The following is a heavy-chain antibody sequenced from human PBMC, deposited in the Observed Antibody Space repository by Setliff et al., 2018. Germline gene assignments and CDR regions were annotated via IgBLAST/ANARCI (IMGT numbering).Heavy chain of an antibody. J-gene: IGHJ4*02. Sequence: ASVKVSCKASGGTFSNFAISWVRQAPGQGLEWMGGIIPIFPSPKYAQKFQGRVTITADESTCSAYMELSSLRFEDTAVYYCARSRGTWGTSFGYWGQGTLVTVSS. CDR3: ARSRGTWGTSFGY. CDR2: IIPIFPSP. V-gene: IGHV1-69*13. D-gene: IGHD3-16*01. CDR1: GGTFSNFA.